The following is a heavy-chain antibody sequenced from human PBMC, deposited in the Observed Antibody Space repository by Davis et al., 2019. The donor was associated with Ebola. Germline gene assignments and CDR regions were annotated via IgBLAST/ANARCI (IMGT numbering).Heavy chain of an antibody. CDR1: GFTFNQYA. CDR3: VRDPALVVTGGGWFFGL. Sequence: PGGSLRLSCAASGFTFNQYAMTCVRHATGKGLEWVSSIGNAGDTYYSDSVQGRFTISRENAKSSLYLQMNSLRAEDTAVYYCVRDPALVVTGGGWFFGLWGRGTLVTVSS. J-gene: IGHJ2*01. V-gene: IGHV3-13*01. CDR2: IGNAGDT. D-gene: IGHD2-21*02.